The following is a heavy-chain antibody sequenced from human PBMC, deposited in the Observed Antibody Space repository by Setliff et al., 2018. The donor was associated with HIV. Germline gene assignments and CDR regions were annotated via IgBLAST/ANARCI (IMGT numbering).Heavy chain of an antibody. D-gene: IGHD3-3*01. V-gene: IGHV4-39*02. CDR2: IYNSGST. CDR3: ARTWWDYDLWSGYLYYFDY. Sequence: PSETLSLTCSVSGASISSINYYWGWIRQPPRKGLEWIGNIYNSGSTYYSSSLRSRVTISVDTSKNHFALTMKSVTAADTAVYFCARTWWDYDLWSGYLYYFDYWGQGTLVTVSS. CDR1: GASISSINYY. J-gene: IGHJ4*02.